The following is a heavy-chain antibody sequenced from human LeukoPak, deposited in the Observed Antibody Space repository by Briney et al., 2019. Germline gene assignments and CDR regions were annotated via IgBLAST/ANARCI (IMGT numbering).Heavy chain of an antibody. D-gene: IGHD6-19*01. Sequence: GGSLRLSCADSGFTFSSHWMSWVRQAPGKGLEWVANIKQDGSEIYYLDSVKGRFTISRDNAKNSLYLQMNSLRVEDTAVYYCATIEAVRFHYWGQGTLVTVSS. V-gene: IGHV3-7*01. CDR1: GFTFSSHW. J-gene: IGHJ4*02. CDR2: IKQDGSEI. CDR3: ATIEAVRFHY.